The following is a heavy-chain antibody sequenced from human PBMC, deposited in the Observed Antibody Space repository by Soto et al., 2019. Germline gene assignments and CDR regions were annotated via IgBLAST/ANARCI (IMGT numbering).Heavy chain of an antibody. D-gene: IGHD1-1*01. J-gene: IGHJ6*02. Sequence: ASVKVSCKASGYTFTSYYMHWVRQAPGQGLEWMGIINPSGGSTSYAQKFQGRVTMTRDTSTSTVYMELSSLRSEDTAVYYCARDRYNWNEVSYYYSGMDVWGQGTTVTVYS. CDR3: ARDRYNWNEVSYYYSGMDV. CDR2: INPSGGST. V-gene: IGHV1-46*01. CDR1: GYTFTSYY.